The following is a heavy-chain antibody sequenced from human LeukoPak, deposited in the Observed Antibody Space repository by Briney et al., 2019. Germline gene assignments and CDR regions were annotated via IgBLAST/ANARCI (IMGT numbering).Heavy chain of an antibody. D-gene: IGHD6-19*01. CDR3: ARDVRSRWLVPRGFDY. CDR2: INHSGSS. J-gene: IGHJ4*02. CDR1: GGSFSGYY. V-gene: IGHV4-34*01. Sequence: SETLSLTCAVSGGSFSGYYWSWIRQPPGKGLEWIGEINHSGSSNYNPSLKSRVTISVDTSKNQFSPKLSSVTAADTAVYYCARDVRSRWLVPRGFDYWGQGTLVTVSS.